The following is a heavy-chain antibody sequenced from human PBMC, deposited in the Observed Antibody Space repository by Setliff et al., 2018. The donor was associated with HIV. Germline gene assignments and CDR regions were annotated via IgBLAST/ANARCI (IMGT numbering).Heavy chain of an antibody. CDR1: GFTFSSYE. Sequence: PGGSLRLSCAASGFTFSSYEMNWVRQAPGKGLEWVSYISSSGSTIYYADSVKGRFTISRDNAKNSLYLQMNSLRAEDTAVYYCARERVLETYYNFWSGSDHWFDPWGQGTLVT. J-gene: IGHJ5*02. V-gene: IGHV3-48*03. CDR3: ARERVLETYYNFWSGSDHWFDP. D-gene: IGHD3-3*01. CDR2: ISSSGSTI.